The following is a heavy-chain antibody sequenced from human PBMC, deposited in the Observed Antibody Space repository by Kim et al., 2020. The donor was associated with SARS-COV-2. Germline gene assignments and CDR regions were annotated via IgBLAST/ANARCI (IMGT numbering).Heavy chain of an antibody. V-gene: IGHV4-30-4*01. J-gene: IGHJ3*02. Sequence: SETLSLTCTVSGGSISSGDYYWSWIRQPPGKGLEWIGYIYYSGGTYYNPSLKSRVTISVDTSKNQFSLKLSSVTAADTAVYYCARAADILGATPDAFDIWGQGTMVTVSS. CDR1: GGSISSGDYY. D-gene: IGHD1-26*01. CDR3: ARAADILGATPDAFDI. CDR2: IYYSGGT.